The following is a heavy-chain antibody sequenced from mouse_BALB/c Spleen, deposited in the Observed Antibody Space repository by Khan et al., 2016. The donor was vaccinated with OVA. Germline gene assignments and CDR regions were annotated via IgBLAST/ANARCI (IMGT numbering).Heavy chain of an antibody. Sequence: QVQLQQSGAELVRPGVSVKISCKASGYTFTDYAMHWVKQRHAKSLEWIGVISTNYGDADYNQKFQGKASMTVDRSSSTVYMELARLTSEDSAIYSCVRGVKFAYLCQGPLVTVSA. V-gene: IGHV1S137*01. J-gene: IGHJ3*01. CDR2: ISTNYGDA. CDR1: GYTFTDYA. CDR3: VRGVKFAY.